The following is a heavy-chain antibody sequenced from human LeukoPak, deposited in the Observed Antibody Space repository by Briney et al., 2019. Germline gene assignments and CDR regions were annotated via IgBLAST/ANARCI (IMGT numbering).Heavy chain of an antibody. CDR3: AKRVGATPDY. CDR2: IGGDGGST. D-gene: IGHD1-26*01. Sequence: GGSLRLSCAASGFTFSIYAMTWVRQAPGKGLEWVSAIGGDGGSTDYADSVKGRFTISRDNSKNTLYLQMNSLRAEDTALYYCAKRVGATPDYWGLGTLVTVSS. CDR1: GFTFSIYA. J-gene: IGHJ4*02. V-gene: IGHV3-23*01.